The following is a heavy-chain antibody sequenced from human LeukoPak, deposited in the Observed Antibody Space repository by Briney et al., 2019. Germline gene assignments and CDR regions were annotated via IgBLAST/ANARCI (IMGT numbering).Heavy chain of an antibody. CDR3: ARVLATVFDP. J-gene: IGHJ5*02. CDR2: ISAYNGNT. D-gene: IGHD6-19*01. Sequence: ASVKVSCKAFGGTFSSYAISWVRQAPGQGLEWMGWISAYNGNTNYAQKLQGRVTMTTDTSTSTAYMELRSLRSDDTAVYYCARVLATVFDPWGQGTLVTVSS. CDR1: GGTFSSYA. V-gene: IGHV1-18*01.